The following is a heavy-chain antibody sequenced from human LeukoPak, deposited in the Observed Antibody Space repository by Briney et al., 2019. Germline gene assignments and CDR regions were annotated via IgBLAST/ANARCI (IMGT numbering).Heavy chain of an antibody. CDR2: IYYTGST. D-gene: IGHD3-22*01. CDR3: AREGGSGYYDY. CDR1: GGSISSGSYY. Sequence: SETLSLTCTVSGGSISSGSYYWGWIRQPPGKGLEWIGSIYYTGSTYYNTSLKSRVTISVDTSKNQFSLKLSSVTAADTAVYYCAREGGSGYYDYWGQGTLVTVSS. V-gene: IGHV4-39*07. J-gene: IGHJ4*02.